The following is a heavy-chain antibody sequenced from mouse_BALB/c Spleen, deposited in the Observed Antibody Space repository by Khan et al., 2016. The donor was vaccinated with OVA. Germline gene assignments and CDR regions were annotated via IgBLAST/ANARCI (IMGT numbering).Heavy chain of an antibody. CDR2: ISSTGST. J-gene: IGHJ4*01. CDR1: GYSITSDYA. D-gene: IGHD2-12*01. V-gene: IGHV3-2*02. CDR3: ARSLYYSDSYAMDC. Sequence: EVELVESGPGLVKPSQSLSLTCTVTGYSITSDYAWNWIRQFPGNKLEWMGYISSTGSTSYNPSLKSRISITRDTPKNQFFLHLNSVTTEDTATYDCARSLYYSDSYAMDCWGQRTSDTVSS.